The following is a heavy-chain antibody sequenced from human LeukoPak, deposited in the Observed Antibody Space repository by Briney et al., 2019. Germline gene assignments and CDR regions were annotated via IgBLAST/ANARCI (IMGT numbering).Heavy chain of an antibody. V-gene: IGHV4-34*01. J-gene: IGHJ5*02. CDR2: INHSGST. D-gene: IGHD3-3*01. CDR1: GGSFSGYY. Sequence: SETLSLTCAVYGGSFSGYYWSWIRQPPGKGPEWIGEINHSGSTNYNPSLKSRVTISVDTSKNQFSLKLSSVTAADTAVYYCARGRNDFWSGYYSGTYNWFDPWGQGTLVTVSS. CDR3: ARGRNDFWSGYYSGTYNWFDP.